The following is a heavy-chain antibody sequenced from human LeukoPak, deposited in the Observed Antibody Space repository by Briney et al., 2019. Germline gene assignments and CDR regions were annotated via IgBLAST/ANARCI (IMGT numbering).Heavy chain of an antibody. CDR2: ISSSGSTI. J-gene: IGHJ6*02. D-gene: IGHD2-2*01. CDR1: GFTFSGYE. Sequence: AGGSLRLSCAASGFTFSGYEMNWVRQAPGKGLEWVSYISSSGSTIYYADSVKGRFTISRDNAKNSLYLQMNSLRAEDTAVYYCARVSRWKQRYGMDVWGQGTTVTVSS. CDR3: ARVSRWKQRYGMDV. V-gene: IGHV3-48*03.